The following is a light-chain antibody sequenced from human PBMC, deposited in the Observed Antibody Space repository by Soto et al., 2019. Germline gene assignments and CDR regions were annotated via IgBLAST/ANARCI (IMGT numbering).Light chain of an antibody. CDR3: QQRSMPWT. V-gene: IGKV3-11*01. CDR2: DAS. J-gene: IGKJ1*01. CDR1: QSVSSY. Sequence: EIVLTQSPATLSVSPGERATLSCRASQSVSSYLAWYQQKPGQAPRLLIYDASNRATGIPARFSGSGSGTDFTLTISSIQPEDFAVYYCQQRSMPWTFGQGTKVDIK.